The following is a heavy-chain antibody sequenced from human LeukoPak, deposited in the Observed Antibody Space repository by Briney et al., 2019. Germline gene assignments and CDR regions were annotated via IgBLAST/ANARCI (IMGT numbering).Heavy chain of an antibody. V-gene: IGHV1-24*01. J-gene: IGHJ4*02. CDR2: FDPEDGET. D-gene: IGHD3-22*01. CDR1: GYTLTELS. Sequence: ASVKVSCKVSGYTLTELSMHWVRQAPGKGLEWMGGFDPEDGETIYAQKFQGRVTMTEDTSTDTAYMELSSLRSEDTAVYYCATVVSSGICFDYWGQGTLVTVSS. CDR3: ATVVSSGICFDY.